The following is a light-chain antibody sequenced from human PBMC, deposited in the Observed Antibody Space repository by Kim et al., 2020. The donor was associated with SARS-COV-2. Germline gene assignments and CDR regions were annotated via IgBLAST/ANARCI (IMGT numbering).Light chain of an antibody. CDR3: QYFRGSLT. J-gene: IGKJ4*01. Sequence: SSPGERAPLSCRASQSVSNSYLTWYQQKPGQAPRLLISGASIRATGTPDRFSGSGSGTDFTLTISRLEPEDFAVYYCQYFRGSLTFGGGTKVDIK. CDR1: QSVSNSY. CDR2: GAS. V-gene: IGKV3-20*01.